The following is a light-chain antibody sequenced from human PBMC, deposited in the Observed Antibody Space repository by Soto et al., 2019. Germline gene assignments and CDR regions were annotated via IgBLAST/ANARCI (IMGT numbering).Light chain of an antibody. Sequence: EIVLTQSPATLSLSPGERATLSCRASQSVSSYLAWYQQKPGQAPRLLIYDASNRATGIPARFSGSGSGTDFTLTISSLEPEDFAVYYCQQRVNWPTFGQGTRLEIK. J-gene: IGKJ5*01. CDR1: QSVSSY. CDR3: QQRVNWPT. CDR2: DAS. V-gene: IGKV3-11*01.